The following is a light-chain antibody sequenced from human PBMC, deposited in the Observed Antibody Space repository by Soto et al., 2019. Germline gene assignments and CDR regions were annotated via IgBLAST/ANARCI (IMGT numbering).Light chain of an antibody. J-gene: IGKJ1*01. CDR1: QSISTW. Sequence: IQLTHSPSTLSASVVDIVIITFRASQSISTWLAWYQQKPGKAPKLLIFDASSLESRVSSRFSGRGSGTQFTLTISSLQPDDFAVYYCQQYNKYPWTFGQGTKVDIK. CDR3: QQYNKYPWT. V-gene: IGKV1-5*01. CDR2: DAS.